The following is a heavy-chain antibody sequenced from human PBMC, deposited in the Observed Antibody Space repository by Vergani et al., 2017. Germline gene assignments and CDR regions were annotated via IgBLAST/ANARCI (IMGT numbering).Heavy chain of an antibody. D-gene: IGHD2-2*01. V-gene: IGHV1-2*06. J-gene: IGHJ4*02. CDR3: ASCRAYCSSTSCPPSGLDY. CDR1: GYTFTGYY. Sequence: QVQLVQSGAEVKKPGASVKVSCKASGYTFTGYYMHWVRQAPGQGLEWMGRINPNSGGTNYAQKFQGRVTMTRDTSISTAYMELSRLRSDDTAVYYCASCRAYCSSTSCPPSGLDYWGQGTLVIVSS. CDR2: INPNSGGT.